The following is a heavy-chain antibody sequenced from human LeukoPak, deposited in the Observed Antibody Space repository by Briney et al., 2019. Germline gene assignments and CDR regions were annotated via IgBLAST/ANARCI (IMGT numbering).Heavy chain of an antibody. D-gene: IGHD3-10*01. J-gene: IGHJ4*02. V-gene: IGHV3-11*01. CDR3: ARGTMASDF. CDR2: ISISGTTT. Sequence: GGSLRLSCAASGFTFSDYYMTWIRQTPGEGLEWVSYISISGTTTFYVDSVKGRFTISRDNTKNSLYLQMNSLRAEDTAMYYCARGTMASDFWGQGTLVTVSS. CDR1: GFTFSDYY.